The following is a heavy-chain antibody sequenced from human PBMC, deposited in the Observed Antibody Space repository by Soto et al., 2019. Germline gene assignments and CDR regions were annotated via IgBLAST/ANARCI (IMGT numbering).Heavy chain of an antibody. CDR2: ISAYNGNT. CDR3: ARYRFLEWLSGDSFDI. CDR1: GYTFTSYG. J-gene: IGHJ3*02. D-gene: IGHD3-3*01. Sequence: GASVKVSCKASGYTFTSYGISWVRQAPGQGLEWIGWISAYNGNTNYAQKLQGRVTMTTDTSTSTAYMELRSLRSDDTAVYYCARYRFLEWLSGDSFDIWGQGTMVTVSS. V-gene: IGHV1-18*01.